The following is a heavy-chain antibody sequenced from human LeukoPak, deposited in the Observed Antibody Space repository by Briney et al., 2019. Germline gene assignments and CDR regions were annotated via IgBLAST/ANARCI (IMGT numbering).Heavy chain of an antibody. CDR1: GFTFSNFG. CDR2: ISYDGSDK. D-gene: IGHD3-9*01. CDR3: ARDRQVYDILTGYYEFDY. J-gene: IGHJ4*02. V-gene: IGHV3-30*03. Sequence: GGSLRLSCAASGFTFSNFGMHWVRQAPGKGLEWAATISYDGSDKFYADSVKGRFTISRDNAKNSLYLQMNSLRAEDTAVYYCARDRQVYDILTGYYEFDYWGQGTLVTVSS.